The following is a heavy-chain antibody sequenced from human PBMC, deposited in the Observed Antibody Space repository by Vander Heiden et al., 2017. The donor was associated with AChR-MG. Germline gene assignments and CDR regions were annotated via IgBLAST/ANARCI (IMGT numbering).Heavy chain of an antibody. Sequence: EVQVSESGGGLVQPGGSLRLSCAASGFRFSTYAMGWVRQAPGKGLEWVSSISAGGGSANYAGSVRGRFTVSRDNSKNTVYLQMTSLRAEDSAVYYCIRFCDTSSCYTRGFGMDVWGQGTTVTVSS. D-gene: IGHD3-3*01. J-gene: IGHJ6*02. CDR3: IRFCDTSSCYTRGFGMDV. CDR1: GFRFSTYA. CDR2: ISAGGGSA. V-gene: IGHV3-23*01.